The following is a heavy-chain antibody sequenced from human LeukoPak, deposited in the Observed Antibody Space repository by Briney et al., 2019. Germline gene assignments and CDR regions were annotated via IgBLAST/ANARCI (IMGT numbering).Heavy chain of an antibody. J-gene: IGHJ6*02. Sequence: SETLSLTCTVSGGSISSGGYYWSWIRQHPGKGLEWIGYIYYSGSTYYNPSLKSRVTISVDTSKNQFSLKLSSVTAADTAVYYCARTGYCSSTSCYLPPYYYYYGMDVWGQGTTATVSS. CDR1: GGSISSGGYY. CDR2: IYYSGST. D-gene: IGHD2-2*01. V-gene: IGHV4-31*03. CDR3: ARTGYCSSTSCYLPPYYYYYGMDV.